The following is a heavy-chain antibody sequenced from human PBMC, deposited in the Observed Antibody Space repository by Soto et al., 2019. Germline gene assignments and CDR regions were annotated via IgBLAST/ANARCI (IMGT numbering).Heavy chain of an antibody. J-gene: IGHJ5*02. D-gene: IGHD3-3*02. V-gene: IGHV4-59*08. CDR3: ARHADGSLVWFDP. CDR2: ISDSGIT. CDR1: GGSISGYY. Sequence: SETLSLTCTVSGGSISGYYWSWVRRPPGKGLEWIAYISDSGITNYNPSLKGRVTMSVDTSKNQFSLNLSSVTAADTAIYYCARHADGSLVWFDPWGQGNLVTVSS.